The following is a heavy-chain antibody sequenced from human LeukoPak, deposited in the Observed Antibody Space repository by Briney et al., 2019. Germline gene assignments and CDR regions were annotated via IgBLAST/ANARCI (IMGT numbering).Heavy chain of an antibody. J-gene: IGHJ4*02. CDR3: AKGPNFYSWRAVDY. CDR2: IAADGAS. D-gene: IGHD3-3*01. V-gene: IGHV3-23*01. Sequence: GGSLTLSCAGFDSTFRSHDMSWVRQTLQKGLEWVSSIAADGASFYADSVRGRFTISRGKSESILFLQMNSLRADDTAIYYCAKGPNFYSWRAVDYWGQGSLVTVSS. CDR1: DSTFRSHD.